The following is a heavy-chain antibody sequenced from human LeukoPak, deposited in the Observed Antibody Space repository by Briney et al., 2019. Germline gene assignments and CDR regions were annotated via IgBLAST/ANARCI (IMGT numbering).Heavy chain of an antibody. D-gene: IGHD5-18*01. CDR2: ISSSSSYI. CDR3: ARVEDTAMVQGVDY. J-gene: IGHJ4*02. Sequence: KPGGSLRLSCAASGFTFSSYSMNWVRQAPGEGLEWVSSISSSSSYIYYADSVKGRFTISRDNAKNSLYLQMNSLRAEDTAVYYCARVEDTAMVQGVDYWGQGTLVTVSS. V-gene: IGHV3-21*01. CDR1: GFTFSSYS.